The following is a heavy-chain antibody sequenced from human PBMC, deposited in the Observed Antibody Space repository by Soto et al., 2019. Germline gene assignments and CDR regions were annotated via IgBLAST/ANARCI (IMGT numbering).Heavy chain of an antibody. CDR3: ARGDGDYDRSGYYFPDY. J-gene: IGHJ4*02. Sequence: QVQLQESGPGLVKHSQTLSLTCTVSGGSISSGGYYWSWIRQHPRKGRECDGYIYYSGSTYYNPSRKSRGTISVDTSKNQCALKLSSVTAADTAVYDWARGDGDYDRSGYYFPDYWGQGTLVTVSS. V-gene: IGHV4-31*03. D-gene: IGHD3-22*01. CDR1: GGSISSGGYY. CDR2: IYYSGST.